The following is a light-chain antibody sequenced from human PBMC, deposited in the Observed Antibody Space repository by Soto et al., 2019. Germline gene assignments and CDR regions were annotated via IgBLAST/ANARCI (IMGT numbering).Light chain of an antibody. CDR3: QQFDTLPPA. CDR1: QDISKY. V-gene: IGKV1-33*01. CDR2: DAS. J-gene: IGKJ2*01. Sequence: DIQMTQSPSSLSASVGDRVTISCQASQDISKYLNWYQQHPGKAPRLLIYDASSLDAGVPSRFSGSESGTDFTFTIDSLQPEDIATYFCQQFDTLPPAFGQGTKLEIK.